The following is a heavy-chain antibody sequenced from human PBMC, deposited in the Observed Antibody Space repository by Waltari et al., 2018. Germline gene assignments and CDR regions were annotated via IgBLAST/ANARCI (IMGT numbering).Heavy chain of an antibody. D-gene: IGHD6-19*01. CDR2: IYYSGST. CDR3: ARRRAGYSSGWYDY. J-gene: IGHJ4*02. Sequence: QVQLQDSGPGLVKPSQTLSLTCPASVGSTSGGNSSWTWTRRPPGKGREWFGSIYYSGSTYYNPSLKSRVTISVDTSKNQFSLKLSSVTAADTAVYYCARRRAGYSSGWYDYWGQGTLVTVSS. V-gene: IGHV4-30-4*08. CDR1: VGSTSGGNSS.